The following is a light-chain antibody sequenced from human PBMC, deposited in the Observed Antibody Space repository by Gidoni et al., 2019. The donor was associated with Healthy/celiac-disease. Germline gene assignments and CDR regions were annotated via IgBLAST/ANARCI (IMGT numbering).Light chain of an antibody. CDR1: QSVSSY. CDR2: DAS. J-gene: IGKJ4*01. Sequence: IVFTQSPATLPLSPGERATLSCRASQSVSSYLDWYQQKPGQAPRLLIYDASNRATGIPARFSGSGSGTDFTLTISSLEPEDFAVYYCQQRSNWPPPTFGGGTKVEIK. V-gene: IGKV3-11*01. CDR3: QQRSNWPPPT.